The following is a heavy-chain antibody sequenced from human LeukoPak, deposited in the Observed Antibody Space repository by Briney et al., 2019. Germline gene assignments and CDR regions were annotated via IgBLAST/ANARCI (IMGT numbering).Heavy chain of an antibody. CDR1: GGSISSSGYY. CDR2: IYHSGTT. CDR3: ARVTYSSSSISLDAFDI. D-gene: IGHD6-6*01. V-gene: IGHV4-30-2*01. J-gene: IGHJ3*02. Sequence: PSETLSLTCTVSGGSISSSGYYWSWIRQPPGKGLEWIGYIYHSGTTYYNPSLESRVTISIDRSQNQFSLNLSSVTAADTAVYYCARVTYSSSSISLDAFDIWGQGTMVTVSS.